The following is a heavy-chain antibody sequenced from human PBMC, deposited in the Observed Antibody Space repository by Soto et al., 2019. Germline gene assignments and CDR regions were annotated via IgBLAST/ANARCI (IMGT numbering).Heavy chain of an antibody. CDR3: ARDGQWLGDDAFDI. J-gene: IGHJ3*02. CDR1: GFTFSSYG. V-gene: IGHV3-33*01. CDR2: IWYDGSNK. Sequence: GGSLRLSCAASGFTFSSYGMHWVRQAPGKGLEWVAVIWYDGSNKYYADSVKGRFTISRDNSKNTLYLQMNSLRAEDTAVYYCARDGQWLGDDAFDIWGQGTMVTVS. D-gene: IGHD6-19*01.